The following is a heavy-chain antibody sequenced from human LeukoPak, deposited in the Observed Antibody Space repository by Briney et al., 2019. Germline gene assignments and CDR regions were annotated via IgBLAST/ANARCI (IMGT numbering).Heavy chain of an antibody. Sequence: PGGSLRLSCAASGFTFSSYAMSWVRQAPGKGLEWVSAISGSGGSTYYADSVKGRFTISRDNSKNTLYLQMNSLRAEDTAVYYCAKPKVQLVVDYYGVDVWGQGTTVTVSS. J-gene: IGHJ6*02. CDR1: GFTFSSYA. CDR3: AKPKVQLVVDYYGVDV. CDR2: ISGSGGST. D-gene: IGHD3-10*01. V-gene: IGHV3-23*01.